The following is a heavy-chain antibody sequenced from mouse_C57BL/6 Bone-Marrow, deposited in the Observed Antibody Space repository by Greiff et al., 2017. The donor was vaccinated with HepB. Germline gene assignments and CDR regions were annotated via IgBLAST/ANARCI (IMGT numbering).Heavy chain of an antibody. CDR2: IYPGDGDT. D-gene: IGHD1-1*01. Sequence: VQLQQSGPELVKPGASVKISCKASGYAFSSSWMNWVKQRPGKGLEWIGRIYPGDGDTNYNGKFKGKATLTADKSSSTAYMQLSSLTSEDSAVYFCANYGSSPYAMDYWGQGTSVTVSS. CDR3: ANYGSSPYAMDY. J-gene: IGHJ4*01. V-gene: IGHV1-82*01. CDR1: GYAFSSSW.